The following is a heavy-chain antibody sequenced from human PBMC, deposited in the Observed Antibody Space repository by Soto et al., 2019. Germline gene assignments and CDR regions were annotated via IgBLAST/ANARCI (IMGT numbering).Heavy chain of an antibody. CDR3: ARGDSTDCSNGVCSFFYNHDMDV. CDR1: GYSFTDYH. CDR2: INPKSGGT. Sequence: ASVKVSCKXSGYSFTDYHIHWVRQAPGQGLEWLGRINPKSGGTSTAQKFQGWVTMTTDTSISTASMELTRLTSDDTAIYYCARGDSTDCSNGVCSFFYNHDMDVWGQGTTVTVSS. V-gene: IGHV1-2*04. D-gene: IGHD2-8*01. J-gene: IGHJ6*02.